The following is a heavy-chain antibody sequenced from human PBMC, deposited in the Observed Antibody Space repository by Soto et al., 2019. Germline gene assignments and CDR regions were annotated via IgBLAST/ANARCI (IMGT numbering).Heavy chain of an antibody. CDR1: GFRFSDYG. Sequence: QVQLVESGGGVVQPGRSLSLSCAASGFRFSDYGMHWVRQAPGKGLEWVAVIWYDGSNKYYADSVKGRFTISRDNSKNTVYLQMNSPRVEDTAVYYCARRWELDKWGQGTLVTASS. V-gene: IGHV3-33*01. CDR2: IWYDGSNK. D-gene: IGHD1-26*01. CDR3: ARRWELDK. J-gene: IGHJ4*02.